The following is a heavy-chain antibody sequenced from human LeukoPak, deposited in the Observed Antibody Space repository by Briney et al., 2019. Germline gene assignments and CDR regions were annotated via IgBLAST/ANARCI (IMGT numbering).Heavy chain of an antibody. J-gene: IGHJ5*02. CDR2: INPSGGST. CDR3: ARDNSVEDTAWWFDP. V-gene: IGHV1-46*01. CDR1: GYTFTSYY. D-gene: IGHD4-23*01. Sequence: ASVKVSCKASGYTFTSYYMHWVRQAPGQGLDWMGIINPSGGSTSYAQKFQGGVTMTRDMSTSTDYMELSSLRSEDTAVYYCARDNSVEDTAWWFDPWGQGILVTVSS.